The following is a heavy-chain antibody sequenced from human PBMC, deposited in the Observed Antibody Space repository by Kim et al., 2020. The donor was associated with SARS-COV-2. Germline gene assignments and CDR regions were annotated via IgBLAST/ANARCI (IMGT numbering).Heavy chain of an antibody. CDR3: ARLRGGAYYDFWSGYHPTLGGMDV. CDR1: GYSFTSYW. J-gene: IGHJ6*02. CDR2: IYPGDSDT. Sequence: GESLKISCKGSGYSFTSYWIGWVRQMPGKGLEWMGIIYPGDSDTRYSPSFQGQVTISADKSISTAYLQWSSLKASDTAMYYCARLRGGAYYDFWSGYHPTLGGMDVWGQGTTVTVSS. V-gene: IGHV5-51*01. D-gene: IGHD3-3*01.